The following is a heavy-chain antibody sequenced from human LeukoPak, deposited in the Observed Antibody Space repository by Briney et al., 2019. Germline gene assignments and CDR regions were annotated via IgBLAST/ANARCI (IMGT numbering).Heavy chain of an antibody. J-gene: IGHJ4*02. V-gene: IGHV4-59*01. CDR1: GGSISTYS. D-gene: IGHD3-9*01. CDR3: ARVRLVGYDILTGYYSFDY. CDR2: IYYSGNT. Sequence: SETLSLTCTVSGGSISTYSWSLIRQPPGKGLEWIGYIYYSGNTNYNPSLKSRVTISVDTSKNQFSLKLSSVTAADTAVYYCARVRLVGYDILTGYYSFDYWGQGTLVTVSS.